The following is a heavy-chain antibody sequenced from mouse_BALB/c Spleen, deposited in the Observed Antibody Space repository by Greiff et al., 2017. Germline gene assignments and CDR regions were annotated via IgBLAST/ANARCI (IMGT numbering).Heavy chain of an antibody. V-gene: IGHV5-9-4*01. CDR1: GFTFSSYA. CDR2: ISSGGSYT. J-gene: IGHJ3*01. CDR3: AREGLGLRFAY. Sequence: EVQLVESGGGLVKPGGSLKLSCAASGFTFSSYAMSWVRQSPEKRLEWVAEISSGGSYTYYPDTVTGRFTISRDNAKNTLYLEMSSLRSEDTAMYYCAREGLGLRFAYWGQGTLVTVSA. D-gene: IGHD2-10*01.